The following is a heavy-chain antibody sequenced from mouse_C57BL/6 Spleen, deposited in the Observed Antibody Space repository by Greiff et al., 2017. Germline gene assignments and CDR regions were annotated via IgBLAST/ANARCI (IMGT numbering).Heavy chain of an antibody. Sequence: VQLQQPGAELVKPGASVKLSCKASGYTFTSYWMHWVKQRPGQGLEWIGMIHPNSGSTNYNEKFKGKATLTVDKSSSTAYMQLSSLTSEDSAVYYCARGYGNSYYAMDYWGQGTSVTVSS. CDR1: GYTFTSYW. CDR3: ARGYGNSYYAMDY. CDR2: IHPNSGST. J-gene: IGHJ4*01. D-gene: IGHD2-10*02. V-gene: IGHV1-64*01.